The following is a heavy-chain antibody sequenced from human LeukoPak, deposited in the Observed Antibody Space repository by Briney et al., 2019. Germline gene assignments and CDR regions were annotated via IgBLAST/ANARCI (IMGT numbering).Heavy chain of an antibody. J-gene: IGHJ5*02. V-gene: IGHV3-7*03. CDR3: AKQLVRLSFDP. CDR2: IKQDGSEK. D-gene: IGHD6-13*01. Sequence: RSGGSLRLSCAASGFTFSSYWMSWVRQAPGKGLEWVANIKQDGSEKYYVDSVKGRFTISRDNAKNSLYLQMNSLRAEDTAVYYCAKQLVRLSFDPWGQGTLVTVSS. CDR1: GFTFSSYW.